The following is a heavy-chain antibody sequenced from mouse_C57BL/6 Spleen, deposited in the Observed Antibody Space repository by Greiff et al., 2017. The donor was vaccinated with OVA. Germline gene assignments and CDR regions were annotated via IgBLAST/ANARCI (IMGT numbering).Heavy chain of an antibody. Sequence: GKLMESGGDLVKPGGSLKLSCAASGFTFSSYGMSWVRQTPDKRLEWVATISSGGSYTYYPGSVKGRFTISRDNAKNTLYLQMSSLKSEDTAMYYCARPITTVVATDYAMDYWGQGTSVTVSS. CDR2: ISSGGSYT. V-gene: IGHV5-6*02. J-gene: IGHJ4*01. CDR1: GFTFSSYG. CDR3: ARPITTVVATDYAMDY. D-gene: IGHD1-1*01.